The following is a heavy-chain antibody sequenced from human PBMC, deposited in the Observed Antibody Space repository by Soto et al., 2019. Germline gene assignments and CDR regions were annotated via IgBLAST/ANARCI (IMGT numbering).Heavy chain of an antibody. Sequence: PRPSVKVSCKASGYTFTSYYMHWVRQAPGQGLEWMGIINPSGGSTSYAQKFQGRVTMTRDTSTSTVYMELSSLRSEDTAVYYCARGGYCSSTSCYTSYYYYGMDVWGQGTTVTVSS. D-gene: IGHD2-2*02. V-gene: IGHV1-46*01. CDR3: ARGGYCSSTSCYTSYYYYGMDV. J-gene: IGHJ6*02. CDR2: INPSGGST. CDR1: GYTFTSYY.